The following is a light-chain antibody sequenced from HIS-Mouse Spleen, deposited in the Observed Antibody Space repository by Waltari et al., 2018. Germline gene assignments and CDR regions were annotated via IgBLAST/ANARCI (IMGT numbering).Light chain of an antibody. CDR2: GAS. V-gene: IGKV3-20*01. J-gene: IGKJ1*01. CDR3: QQYGSSRT. Sequence: EIVLTQSPGPLSLSPGERATLSCRASQSVSSSYLAWYQQKPCQAPRLLIYGASSRATGIPDRFSGSGSGTDFTLTISRLEPEDFAVYYCQQYGSSRTFGQGTKVEIK. CDR1: QSVSSSY.